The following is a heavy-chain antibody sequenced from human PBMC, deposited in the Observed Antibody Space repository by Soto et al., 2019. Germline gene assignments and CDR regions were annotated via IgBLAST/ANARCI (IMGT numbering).Heavy chain of an antibody. CDR3: ARQYRLFDP. CDR1: GGSISSSSFY. V-gene: IGHV4-39*01. Sequence: SETLSLTCTVSGGSISSSSFYWGWIRQPPGKGLEWIGSIYYSGITYYNPSLKSRVTISVDTSKNQFSVKLSSVTAADTAVYYCARQYRLFDPWGQGTLVT. J-gene: IGHJ5*02. D-gene: IGHD2-2*01. CDR2: IYYSGIT.